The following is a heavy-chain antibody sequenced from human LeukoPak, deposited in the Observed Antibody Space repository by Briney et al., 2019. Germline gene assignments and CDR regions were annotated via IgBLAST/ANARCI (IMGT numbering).Heavy chain of an antibody. Sequence: SETLSLTCTVSGGSISSYYWTWIRQPAGKGLEWIGRIYSSGRTSSNPSLKSRVTMSVDTSRNQFSLKLRSVTAADTAVYYCARGEGTITAAGTIDYWGQGTLVTVSS. CDR3: ARGEGTITAAGTIDY. CDR2: IYSSGRT. D-gene: IGHD6-13*01. CDR1: GGSISSYY. J-gene: IGHJ4*02. V-gene: IGHV4-4*07.